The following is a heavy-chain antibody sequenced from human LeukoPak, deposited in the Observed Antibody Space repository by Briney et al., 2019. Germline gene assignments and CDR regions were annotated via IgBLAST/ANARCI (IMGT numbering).Heavy chain of an antibody. D-gene: IGHD3-16*01. V-gene: IGHV3-23*01. J-gene: IGHJ4*02. CDR3: AKHPSPVFGGGSYFED. CDR1: GFTFSSYG. Sequence: GGSLRLSCAASGFTFSSYGMSWVRQAPGKGLEWVSAISGSGVNTDYADSVKGRFTISRDNSKNTLYLQMNSLTAEDTAVYYCAKHPSPVFGGGSYFEDWGQGTLVTVSS. CDR2: ISGSGVNT.